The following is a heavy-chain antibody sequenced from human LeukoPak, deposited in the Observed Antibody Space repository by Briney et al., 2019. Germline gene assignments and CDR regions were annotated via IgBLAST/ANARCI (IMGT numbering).Heavy chain of an antibody. CDR2: MNPNSGNT. CDR1: GYTFTSCD. V-gene: IGHV1-8*01. D-gene: IGHD6-25*01. J-gene: IGHJ4*02. Sequence: ASVTLSCKASGYTFTSCDINWVRQATGQGLEWMGWMNPNSGNTGYGQSFQGRITMTRDISIGTAYMELSNLTSEDTAIYYCTRGSSGRRDNWGRGTLVTVSA. CDR3: TRGSSGRRDN.